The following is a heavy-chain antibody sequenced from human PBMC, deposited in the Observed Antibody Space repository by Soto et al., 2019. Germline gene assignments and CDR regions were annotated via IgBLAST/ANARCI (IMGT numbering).Heavy chain of an antibody. Sequence: WGSLRLSCAASGFTFSSYGMHWVRQAPGKGLEWVAVISYDGSNKYYADSVKGRFTISRDNSKNTLYLQMNSLRAEDTAVYYCAKARVAVAGPNYYYYGMDVWGQGTTVTVSS. V-gene: IGHV3-30*18. D-gene: IGHD6-19*01. CDR3: AKARVAVAGPNYYYYGMDV. J-gene: IGHJ6*02. CDR1: GFTFSSYG. CDR2: ISYDGSNK.